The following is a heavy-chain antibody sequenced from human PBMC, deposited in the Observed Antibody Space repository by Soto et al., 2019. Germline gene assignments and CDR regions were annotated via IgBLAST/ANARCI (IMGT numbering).Heavy chain of an antibody. CDR2: ISSSSSYI. J-gene: IGHJ6*02. CDR3: ARDDSGYDSPYYYGMDV. CDR1: GLTFSSYS. V-gene: IGHV3-21*01. D-gene: IGHD5-12*01. Sequence: EVQLVESGGGLVKPGGSLRLSYAASGLTFSSYSMNWVRQAPGKGLEWVSSISSSSSYIYYADTVKGRFTISRDNAKNSLYLQMNSLRAEDTAVYYCARDDSGYDSPYYYGMDVWGQGTTVTVSS.